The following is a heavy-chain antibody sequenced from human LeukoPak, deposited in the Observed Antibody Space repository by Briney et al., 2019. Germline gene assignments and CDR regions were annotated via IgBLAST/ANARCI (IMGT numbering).Heavy chain of an antibody. V-gene: IGHV3-21*01. J-gene: IGHJ4*02. CDR1: GFTFSSYS. CDR3: AKEGYSGYSFDY. D-gene: IGHD5-12*01. CDR2: ISSSSSYI. Sequence: GGSLRLPCAASGFTFSSYSMNWVRQAPGKGLEWVSSISSSSSYIYYPDSVQGRFTISRDNAKNSLYLQMNSLRAEDTAVYYCAKEGYSGYSFDYWGQGTLVTVSS.